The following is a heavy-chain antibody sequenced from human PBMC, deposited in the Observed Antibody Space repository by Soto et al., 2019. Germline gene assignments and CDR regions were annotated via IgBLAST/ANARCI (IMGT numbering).Heavy chain of an antibody. CDR3: ASLDDMVRGVP. D-gene: IGHD3-10*01. CDR1: RGTFSSYT. Sequence: SVKVSYKASRGTFSSYTISWVRQAPGQGLEWMRRIIPILGIANYAQKFQGRVTITADKSTSTAYMELRSLSSEDTAVYYCASLDDMVRGVPWGQGTLVTVSS. J-gene: IGHJ5*02. CDR2: IIPILGIA. V-gene: IGHV1-69*02.